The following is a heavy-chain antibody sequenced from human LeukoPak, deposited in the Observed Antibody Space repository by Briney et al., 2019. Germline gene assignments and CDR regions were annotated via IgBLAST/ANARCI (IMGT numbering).Heavy chain of an antibody. CDR2: IQYEGSNE. J-gene: IGHJ4*02. CDR3: AKGSYSSNFFDS. CDR1: GFTFSSYG. D-gene: IGHD6-19*01. Sequence: GGSLRLSCAASGFTFSSYGMHWVRQGPGKGLEWVAFIQYEGSNEYYADSVKGRFTISRDNSKNTLYLQMNSLRAEDTAIYLCAKGSYSSNFFDSWGQGTLVTVSS. V-gene: IGHV3-30*02.